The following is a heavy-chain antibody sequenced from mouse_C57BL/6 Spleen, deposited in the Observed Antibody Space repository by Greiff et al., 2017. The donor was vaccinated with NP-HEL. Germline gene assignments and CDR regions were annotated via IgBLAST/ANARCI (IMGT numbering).Heavy chain of an antibody. Sequence: VKLMESGAELVRPGASVTLSCKASGYTFTDYDMHWVKQTPVHGLEWIGAIDPETGGTAYNQKFKGKATFTADTSSNTAYMQLSSLTTEDSAIYYCARAGYYGSSGAYWGQGTLVTVSA. V-gene: IGHV1-15*01. CDR1: GYTFTDYD. J-gene: IGHJ3*01. CDR2: IDPETGGT. D-gene: IGHD1-1*01. CDR3: ARAGYYGSSGAY.